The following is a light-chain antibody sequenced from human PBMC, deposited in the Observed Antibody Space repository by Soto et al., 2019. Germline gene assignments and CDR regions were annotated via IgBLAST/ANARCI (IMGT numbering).Light chain of an antibody. CDR2: EDN. CDR1: SGSIASNY. CDR3: HSHGSTDQGV. J-gene: IGLJ3*02. Sequence: NFMLTQPHSVSESPGKTVTISCTRSSGSIASNYVQWYQQRPGSAPTTVIYEDNQRPSGVPDRFSGSIDSSSNSASLTISGLKTEDEADYYWHSHGSTDQGVFGGGTMLTVL. V-gene: IGLV6-57*04.